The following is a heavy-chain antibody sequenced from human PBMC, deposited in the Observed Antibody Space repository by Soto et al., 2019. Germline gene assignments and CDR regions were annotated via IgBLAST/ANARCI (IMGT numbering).Heavy chain of an antibody. V-gene: IGHV1-69*02. CDR1: GGTFSSYA. J-gene: IGHJ4*02. CDR2: IIPILGIA. D-gene: IGHD1-26*01. CDR3: ARTVGATVDY. Sequence: QVQLVQSGAEVKKPGSSVKVSCKASGGTFSSYAISWVRQAPGQGLEWRGRIIPILGIANYAQKFQGRVTITADKSTSTANMELSSLRSEDTAVYYCARTVGATVDYWGQGTLVTVSS.